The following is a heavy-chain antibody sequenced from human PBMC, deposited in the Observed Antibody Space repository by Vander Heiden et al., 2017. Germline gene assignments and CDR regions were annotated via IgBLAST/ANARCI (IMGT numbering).Heavy chain of an antibody. V-gene: IGHV3-23*01. D-gene: IGHD1-1*01. CDR1: GFPFSSYA. Sequence: EVQLLESGGGLVQPGGSLRLSCAASGFPFSSYAMSWVRKAPGKGLEGVAAISASGDYSYYPDAGKGRFTISRDNSNNTLYRQMNRMRPEETAVYYCASKPDDIGQTPLKYWGQGTLVTVSS. J-gene: IGHJ4*02. CDR3: ASKPDDIGQTPLKY. CDR2: ISASGDYS.